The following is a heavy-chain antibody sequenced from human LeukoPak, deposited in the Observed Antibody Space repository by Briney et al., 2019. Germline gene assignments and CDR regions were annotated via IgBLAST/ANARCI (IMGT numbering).Heavy chain of an antibody. D-gene: IGHD2/OR15-2a*01. V-gene: IGHV1-69*05. J-gene: IGHJ3*02. Sequence: ASVKVSRKASGYTFTSYDINGVRQATGQGLEWMGGIIPIFGTANNAQKFQGRVTINTDESTSTAYMGLGSLRSEDTAVYYCANYVHDAFDIWGQGTMVTVSS. CDR1: GYTFTSYD. CDR2: IIPIFGTA. CDR3: ANYVHDAFDI.